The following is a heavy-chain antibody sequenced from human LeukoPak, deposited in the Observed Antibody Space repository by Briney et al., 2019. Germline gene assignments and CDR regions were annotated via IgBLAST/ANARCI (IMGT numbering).Heavy chain of an antibody. CDR1: GFTFSSYS. Sequence: GGSLRLSCAASGFTFSSYSMNWVRQAPGKGLEWVSSISSSSSYIYYADSVKARFTISRDNAKNSLYLQMNSLRAEDTAVYYCDRDPPDYDSSGYYYPDYWGQGTLVTVSS. CDR2: ISSSSSYI. CDR3: DRDPPDYDSSGYYYPDY. J-gene: IGHJ4*02. V-gene: IGHV3-21*01. D-gene: IGHD3-22*01.